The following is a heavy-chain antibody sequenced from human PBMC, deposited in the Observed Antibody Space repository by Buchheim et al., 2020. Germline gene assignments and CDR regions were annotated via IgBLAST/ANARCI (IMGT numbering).Heavy chain of an antibody. Sequence: QVQLVQSGAEVKKPGASVKVSCTASGYTFTSDYMHWVRQAPGQGLEWMGIINPSGGSTSYAQKFQGRVTMTRDTSTSKVYMELSSLRSEDTAVYYCARGYYYDSRGYYLSYYFDYWGQGTL. D-gene: IGHD3-22*01. CDR1: GYTFTSDY. V-gene: IGHV1-46*01. J-gene: IGHJ4*02. CDR3: ARGYYYDSRGYYLSYYFDY. CDR2: INPSGGST.